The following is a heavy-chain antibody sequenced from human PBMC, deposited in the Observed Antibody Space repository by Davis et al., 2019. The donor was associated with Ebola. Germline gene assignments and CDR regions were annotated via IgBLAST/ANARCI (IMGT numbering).Heavy chain of an antibody. V-gene: IGHV5-51*01. Sequence: GESLKISCKGSGYSFTSYWIGWVRQMPGKGLEWMGIIYPGDSDTRYSPSFQGQVTISADKSISTAYLQWSSLKASDTAMYYCARADCSGGSCYSGGHYYYYGMDVWGQGTTVTVSS. CDR1: GYSFTSYW. CDR3: ARADCSGGSCYSGGHYYYYGMDV. D-gene: IGHD2-15*01. J-gene: IGHJ6*02. CDR2: IYPGDSDT.